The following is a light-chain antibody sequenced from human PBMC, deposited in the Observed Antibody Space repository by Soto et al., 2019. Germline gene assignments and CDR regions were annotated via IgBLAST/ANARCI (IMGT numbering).Light chain of an antibody. Sequence: DIQMTQSPSSLSASVGDRVTITCRARQSIINYLNWYQLKPGKVPKLLIYAASTLQTGVPSRFSGSGSGTEFTLTISSLQPDDFATYYCQQYNSYSPLTFGGGTKVDIK. CDR1: QSIINY. V-gene: IGKV1-16*01. J-gene: IGKJ4*01. CDR3: QQYNSYSPLT. CDR2: AAS.